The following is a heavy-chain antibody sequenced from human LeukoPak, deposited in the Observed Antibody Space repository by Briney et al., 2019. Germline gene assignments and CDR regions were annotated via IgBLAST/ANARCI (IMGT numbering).Heavy chain of an antibody. CDR3: AREGIAAAGTGGDY. D-gene: IGHD6-13*01. CDR1: GFTFDNYV. CDR2: ISSSSSYI. V-gene: IGHV3-21*01. Sequence: GGSLRLSCAASGFTFDNYVMAWFRQAPGKGLEWVSSISSSSSYIYYADSVKGRFTISRDNAKNSLYLQMNSLRAEDTAVYYCAREGIAAAGTGGDYWGQGTLVTVSS. J-gene: IGHJ4*02.